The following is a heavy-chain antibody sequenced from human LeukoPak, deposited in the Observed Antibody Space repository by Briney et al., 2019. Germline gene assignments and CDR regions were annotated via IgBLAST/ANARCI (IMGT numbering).Heavy chain of an antibody. D-gene: IGHD5-12*01. CDR1: GFTFSSYA. Sequence: GGSLRLSCAASGFTFSSYAMSWVRQAPGKGLEWVSAISGSGGSTYYADSVKGRFTISRDNSKNTLYLQMSSLRAEDTAVYYCAKEGYSGYDNNWFDPWGQGTLVTVSS. V-gene: IGHV3-23*01. CDR2: ISGSGGST. J-gene: IGHJ5*02. CDR3: AKEGYSGYDNNWFDP.